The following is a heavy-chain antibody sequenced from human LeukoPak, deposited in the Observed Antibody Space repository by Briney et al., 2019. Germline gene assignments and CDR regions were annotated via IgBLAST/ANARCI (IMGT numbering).Heavy chain of an antibody. D-gene: IGHD1-1*01. CDR3: VRHGTQKYVADY. J-gene: IGHJ4*02. CDR1: GGSISSYY. CDR2: VSYSGST. Sequence: SETLSLTCTVSGGSISSYYWSWIRQPPGKGLEWIGYVSYSGSTNYNPSLKSRVTISVDTSKNQFSLKLSSVTAPDTAVYYCVRHGTQKYVADYWGQGTLVTVSS. V-gene: IGHV4-59*08.